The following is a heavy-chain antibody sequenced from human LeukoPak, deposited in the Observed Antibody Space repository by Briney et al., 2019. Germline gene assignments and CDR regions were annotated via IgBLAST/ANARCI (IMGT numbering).Heavy chain of an antibody. D-gene: IGHD3-10*02. CDR3: ASSKVFDWYFDL. CDR2: IYYSGST. V-gene: IGHV4-34*11. J-gene: IGHJ2*01. CDR1: GGSFSGYY. Sequence: PSETLSLTCAVYGGSFSGYYWGWIRQPPGKGLEWIGSIYYSGSTYYNPSLKSRVTISIDTSKNQFSLNLSSVTTADTAVYYCASSKVFDWYFDLWGQGTLVTVSS.